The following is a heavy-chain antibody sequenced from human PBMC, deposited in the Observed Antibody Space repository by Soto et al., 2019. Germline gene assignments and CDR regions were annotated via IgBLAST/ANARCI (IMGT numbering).Heavy chain of an antibody. Sequence: QVQLVQSGAEVKKPGDSVKVSCKASGYTFTSYGIRWVRQAPGQGLEWLGWINPYNGNTNYAQKVQGRVTMTTDTSTSTAYMELRSLRSDDTAVYYCARDDGASSGWTGLRNYYYYYGMDVWGQGTTVTVSS. D-gene: IGHD6-19*01. CDR1: GYTFTSYG. CDR2: INPYNGNT. CDR3: ARDDGASSGWTGLRNYYYYYGMDV. J-gene: IGHJ6*02. V-gene: IGHV1-18*04.